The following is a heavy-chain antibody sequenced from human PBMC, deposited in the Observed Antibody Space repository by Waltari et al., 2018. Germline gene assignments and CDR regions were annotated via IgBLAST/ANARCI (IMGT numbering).Heavy chain of an antibody. J-gene: IGHJ4*02. CDR3: ARGYSGNYGRFDY. D-gene: IGHD5-12*01. CDR1: GGPIRPYY. V-gene: IGHV4-59*01. Sequence: QVQLQESGPGLVKPSETLSLTCTVSGGPIRPYYWSCIRQPPGKGLEWIGYIYYSGTTNYNPSRKSRVTISVDTSKNQCALKLSSVTAADTAVYYCARGYSGNYGRFDYWGQGTLVTVSS. CDR2: IYYSGTT.